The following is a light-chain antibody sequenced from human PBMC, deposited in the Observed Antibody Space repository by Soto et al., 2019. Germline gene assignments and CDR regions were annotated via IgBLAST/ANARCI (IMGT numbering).Light chain of an antibody. CDR1: QGIRSA. V-gene: IGKV1-6*01. CDR2: VAS. CDR3: LQDYNYPLT. Sequence: AIQLTQSPSSLSASVGDRVTITCRASQGIRSALGWYQQKPGKAPKLLIYVASSLQSGVPSRFSGTGSGTDFALTISSLQPEDFATYYCLQDYNYPLTFGRGTKVDIK. J-gene: IGKJ4*01.